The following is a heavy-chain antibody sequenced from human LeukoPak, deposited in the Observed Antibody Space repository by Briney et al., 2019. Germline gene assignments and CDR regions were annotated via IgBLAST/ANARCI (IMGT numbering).Heavy chain of an antibody. CDR2: IYYSGST. CDR1: GGSISSGDYY. D-gene: IGHD6-13*01. Sequence: SETLSLTCTVSGGSISSGDYYWSWIRQPPGKGLEWIGYIYYSGSTYYNPSLKSRVTISVDTSKNQFSLKLSSVTAADTAVYYCARPYSSNWYDAFHFWGQGTMVTVSS. CDR3: ARPYSSNWYDAFHF. V-gene: IGHV4-30-4*02. J-gene: IGHJ3*01.